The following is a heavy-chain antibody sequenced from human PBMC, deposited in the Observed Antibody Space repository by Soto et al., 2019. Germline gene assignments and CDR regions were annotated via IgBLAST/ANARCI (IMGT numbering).Heavy chain of an antibody. D-gene: IGHD5-12*01. V-gene: IGHV1-2*04. Sequence: ASVKVSCKASGGTFSSYAISWVRQAPGQGLEWMGWIIPNSGGTNYAQKFQGWVTMTRDTSISTAYMELSRLRSDGTAVYYCAREFEMATSHDAFDIWGQGTMVTVSS. CDR3: AREFEMATSHDAFDI. J-gene: IGHJ3*02. CDR1: GGTFSSYA. CDR2: IIPNSGGT.